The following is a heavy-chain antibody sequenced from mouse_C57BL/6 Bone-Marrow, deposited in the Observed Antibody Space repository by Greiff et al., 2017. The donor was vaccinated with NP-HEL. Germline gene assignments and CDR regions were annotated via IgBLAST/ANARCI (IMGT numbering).Heavy chain of an antibody. J-gene: IGHJ3*01. V-gene: IGHV1-4*01. Sequence: QVQLQQPGAELVRPGTSVKLSCKASGYTFTSYWMHWVKQRPGQGLEWIGYINPSSGYTKYNQKFKDKATLTADKSSSTAYMQLSSLTSEDSAVYYCARALYYPGAYWGQGTLVTVSA. CDR3: ARALYYPGAY. D-gene: IGHD1-1*01. CDR1: GYTFTSYW. CDR2: INPSSGYT.